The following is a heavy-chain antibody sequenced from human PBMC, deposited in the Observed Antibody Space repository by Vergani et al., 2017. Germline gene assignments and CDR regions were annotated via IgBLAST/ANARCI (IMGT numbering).Heavy chain of an antibody. CDR3: ARESSSMPLDY. V-gene: IGHV1-18*01. CDR2: ISAYNGNT. D-gene: IGHD2-2*01. J-gene: IGHJ4*02. CDR1: GYSFTSYG. Sequence: VQLVQSGAEVKKPGESLKISCKGSGYSFTSYGISWVRQAPGQGLEWMGWISAYNGNTNYAQKLQGRVTMTTDTSTSTAYMELRSLRSDDTAVYYCARESSSMPLDYWGQGTLVTVSS.